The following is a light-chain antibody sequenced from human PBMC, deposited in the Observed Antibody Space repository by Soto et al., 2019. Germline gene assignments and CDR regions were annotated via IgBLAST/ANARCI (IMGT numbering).Light chain of an antibody. CDR3: QQYGNSRGT. CDR2: NAS. J-gene: IGKJ1*01. V-gene: IGKV3-20*01. Sequence: EIMLTHSPGTLSLSQGERATLSCRASQSVSSSYLAWYQQKPGQAPRLLIYNASSRATGIPDRFSGSGSGTNFTLTISRLEPEDFAVYYCQQYGNSRGTFGQGTKVDI. CDR1: QSVSSSY.